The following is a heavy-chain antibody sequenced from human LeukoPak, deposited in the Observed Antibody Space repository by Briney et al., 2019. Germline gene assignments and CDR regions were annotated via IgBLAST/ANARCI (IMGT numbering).Heavy chain of an antibody. CDR1: GFTFSSYA. CDR3: AKGGGIVATILGVDY. D-gene: IGHD5-12*01. J-gene: IGHJ4*02. Sequence: PGGSLRLSCAASGFTFSSYAMSWVRQAPGKGLEWVSAISGSGGSTYYADSVKGRFTISRDNSKNTLCLQMNSLRAEDTAVYYCAKGGGIVATILGVDYWGQGTLVTVPS. V-gene: IGHV3-23*01. CDR2: ISGSGGST.